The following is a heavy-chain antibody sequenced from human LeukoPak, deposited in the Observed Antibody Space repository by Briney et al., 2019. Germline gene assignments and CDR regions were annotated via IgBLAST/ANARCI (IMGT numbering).Heavy chain of an antibody. J-gene: IGHJ4*02. V-gene: IGHV3-15*01. CDR3: TTVLRFLEWLSDY. CDR2: IKSKTDGGAT. CDR1: GFTFSNAW. D-gene: IGHD3-3*01. Sequence: PGGSLRLSCAASGFTFSNAWMSWVRQAPGKGLEWVGRIKSKTDGGATDYAAPVKGRFTISRDDSKNTLYLQMNSLKTEDTAVYYCTTVLRFLEWLSDYWGQGTLVTVSS.